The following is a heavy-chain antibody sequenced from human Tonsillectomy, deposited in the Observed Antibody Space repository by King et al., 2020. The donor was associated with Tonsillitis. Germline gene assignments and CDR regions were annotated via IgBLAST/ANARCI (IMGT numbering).Heavy chain of an antibody. V-gene: IGHV4-39*07. J-gene: IGHJ5*02. Sequence: QLQESGPGLVKPSETLSLTCTVSGGSISSSSYYWGWIRQPPGKGLEWIGSIYYSGSTYDNPSLKSRVTISVDTSKNQFSLKLSSVTAADTAVYYCARQGRLLWFGEKKKPNQNNHWFDPWGQGTLVTVSS. CDR1: GGSISSSSYY. CDR2: IYYSGST. CDR3: ARQGRLLWFGEKKKPNQNNHWFDP. D-gene: IGHD3-10*01.